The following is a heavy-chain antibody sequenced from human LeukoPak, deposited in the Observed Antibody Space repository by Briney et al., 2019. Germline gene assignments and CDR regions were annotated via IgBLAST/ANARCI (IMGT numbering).Heavy chain of an antibody. CDR3: ARDVRGRTPLKLGMKWFDP. CDR1: GFTFSDYY. J-gene: IGHJ5*02. V-gene: IGHV3-11*01. Sequence: PGGSLRLSCAASGFTFSDYYMSWVRQTPGKGLKWLAFITDNGNSRKYADSVTGRFTISRDNAKNSVFLQMNSLRAEDSGVYYCARDVRGRTPLKLGMKWFDPWGQGTRVTVSS. D-gene: IGHD7-27*01. CDR2: ITDNGNSR.